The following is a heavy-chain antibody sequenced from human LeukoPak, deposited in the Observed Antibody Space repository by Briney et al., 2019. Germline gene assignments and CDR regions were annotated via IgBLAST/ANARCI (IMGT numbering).Heavy chain of an antibody. CDR3: ASIQYFDWLYAFDL. J-gene: IGHJ3*01. Sequence: SETLSLTCTVSAGSISSSSYYWRWIRQPPGKGLEWIGSIYYSGSTYYNPSLKGRITISVDTSKNQFSLKLSSVTAADTAIYYCASIQYFDWLYAFDLWGQGTMVTVSS. V-gene: IGHV4-39*01. CDR1: AGSISSSSYY. CDR2: IYYSGST. D-gene: IGHD3-9*01.